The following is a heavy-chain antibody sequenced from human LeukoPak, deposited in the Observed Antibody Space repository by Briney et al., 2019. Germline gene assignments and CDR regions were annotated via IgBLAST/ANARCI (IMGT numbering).Heavy chain of an antibody. CDR3: ARDSARNYFDY. V-gene: IGHV4-30-2*01. CDR1: GGSISSGGYS. J-gene: IGHJ4*02. Sequence: SQTLSLTCAVSGGSISSGGYSWSWIRQPPGKGLEWIGYIYHSGSTYYNPSLKSRVTISVDRSKNQFSLKLSSVTAADTAVYYCARDSARNYFDYWGQGTLVTVPS. CDR2: IYHSGST.